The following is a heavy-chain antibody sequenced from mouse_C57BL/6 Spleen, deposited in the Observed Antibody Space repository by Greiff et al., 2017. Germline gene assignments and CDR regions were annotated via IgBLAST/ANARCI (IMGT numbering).Heavy chain of an antibody. V-gene: IGHV1-50*01. Sequence: QVQLQQPGAELVKPGASVKLSCKASGYTFTSYWMQWVKQRPGQGLEWIGEIDPSDSYTNYNQKFKGKATLTVDTSSSTAYMQLSSLTSEDSAVYYCARCGHYYGRTAADYWGQGTTLTVSS. CDR1: GYTFTSYW. CDR2: IDPSDSYT. D-gene: IGHD1-1*01. J-gene: IGHJ2*01. CDR3: ARCGHYYGRTAADY.